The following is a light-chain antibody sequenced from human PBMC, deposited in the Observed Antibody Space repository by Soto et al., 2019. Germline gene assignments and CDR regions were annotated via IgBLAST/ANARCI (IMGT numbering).Light chain of an antibody. Sequence: EIVLTQSPGTLSLSPGEGTTLSCRASQSVSNSYLAWYQQKPGQAPRLLIYGASSRATGIPDRFSGSGSGTDFTLTISRLEPEDFAVYYCQQYGSSLITFGQGTRLEI. CDR3: QQYGSSLIT. J-gene: IGKJ5*01. CDR2: GAS. CDR1: QSVSNSY. V-gene: IGKV3-20*01.